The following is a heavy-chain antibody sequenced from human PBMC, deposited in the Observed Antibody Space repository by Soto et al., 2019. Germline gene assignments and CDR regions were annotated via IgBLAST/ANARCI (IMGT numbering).Heavy chain of an antibody. J-gene: IGHJ5*02. Sequence: GASVKVSCKASGGTFSSYAISWVRQAPGQGLEWMGGIIPIFGTANYAQKFQGRVTITADKSTSTAYMELSSLRSEDTAVYYCARSGIYSNPYNWFDPWGQGTLVTVSS. CDR1: GGTFSSYA. D-gene: IGHD4-4*01. V-gene: IGHV1-69*06. CDR2: IIPIFGTA. CDR3: ARSGIYSNPYNWFDP.